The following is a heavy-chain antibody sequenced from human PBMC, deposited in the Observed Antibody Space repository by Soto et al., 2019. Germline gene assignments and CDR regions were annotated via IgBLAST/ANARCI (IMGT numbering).Heavy chain of an antibody. V-gene: IGHV1-46*03. CDR3: ARDGDMVYYCCDYMDV. J-gene: IGHJ6*03. CDR1: GYTFTSYY. D-gene: IGHD2-15*01. Sequence: QVQLVQYGAEVKKPGASVKVSCKASGYTFTSYYMHWVRQAPGQGLEWMGIINPSGGSTSYAQKFPGRVTMTRDTSTGTVYMELSSLRSEDTAVYYCARDGDMVYYCCDYMDVWGKGTTVTVSS. CDR2: INPSGGST.